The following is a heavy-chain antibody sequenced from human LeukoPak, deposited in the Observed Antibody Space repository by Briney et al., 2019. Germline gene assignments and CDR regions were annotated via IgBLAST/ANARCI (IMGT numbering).Heavy chain of an antibody. CDR3: TRVSIHGDSDY. CDR2: INDSGNS. J-gene: IGHJ4*02. Sequence: SETLSLTCAVYGGSFGGYYWSWIRQPPGKGLEWIGEINDSGNSNYIPSLKSRVTISVDTSKNQFSLNLRSVTSADTAVYFCTRVSIHGDSDYWGQGTLVTVSS. V-gene: IGHV4-34*01. CDR1: GGSFGGYY.